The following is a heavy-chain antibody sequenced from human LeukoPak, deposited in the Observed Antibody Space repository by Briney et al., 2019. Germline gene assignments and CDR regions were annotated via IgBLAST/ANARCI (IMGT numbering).Heavy chain of an antibody. Sequence: SDTLSLTCTVSNGFITNYYWSWVRQPPGKGLEFIGYVHYGGTTNYNPSLRSRVTISIDTSKKHFFLKLNSVTAADTAVYYCATGYGDFRVEGRYFYSWGQGTLVTVSS. CDR3: ATGYGDFRVEGRYFYS. CDR2: VHYGGTT. D-gene: IGHD4-17*01. V-gene: IGHV4-59*07. J-gene: IGHJ4*02. CDR1: NGFITNYY.